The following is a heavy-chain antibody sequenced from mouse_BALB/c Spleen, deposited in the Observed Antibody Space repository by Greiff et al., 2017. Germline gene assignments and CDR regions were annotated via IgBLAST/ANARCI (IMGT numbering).Heavy chain of an antibody. CDR3: ARGNYYGSSYYAMDD. CDR2: ISSGGST. D-gene: IGHD1-1*01. CDR1: GFTFSSYA. J-gene: IGHJ4*01. V-gene: IGHV5-6-5*01. Sequence: EVMLVESGGGLVQPGGSLKLSCAASGFTFSSYAMSWVRQTPEKRLEWVASISSGGSTYYPDSVKGRFTISRDNARNILYLQMSSLRSEDTAMYYCARGNYYGSSYYAMDDWGQGTSVTVSS.